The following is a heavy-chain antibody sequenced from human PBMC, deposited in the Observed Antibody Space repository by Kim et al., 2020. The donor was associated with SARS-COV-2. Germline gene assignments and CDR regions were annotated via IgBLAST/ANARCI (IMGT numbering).Heavy chain of an antibody. CDR1: GGSISSYY. V-gene: IGHV4-59*01. CDR2: IYYSWST. D-gene: IGHD3-10*01. J-gene: IGHJ4*02. CDR3: ARVGELLWFGEFLTYFDY. Sequence: SETLSLTCTVSGGSISSYYWSWIRQPPGKGLEWIGYIYYSWSTNYNPSLKSRVTISVDTSKNQFSLKLSSVTAADTAVYYCARVGELLWFGEFLTYFDYWGQGALVTVSS.